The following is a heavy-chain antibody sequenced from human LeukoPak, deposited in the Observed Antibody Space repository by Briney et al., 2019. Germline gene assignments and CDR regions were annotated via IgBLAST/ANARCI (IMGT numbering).Heavy chain of an antibody. Sequence: SETLSLTCIVSGGSISSSSYYWDWIRQAPGEGLEWFGNFYDSGNTRYNPSLKSRVTISGDTSKNQFSLKLTSVTAADTAVYYCASDDYGDLVNAFDIWGQGTMVTVSS. CDR2: FYDSGNT. D-gene: IGHD4-17*01. CDR3: ASDDYGDLVNAFDI. CDR1: GGSISSSSYY. J-gene: IGHJ3*02. V-gene: IGHV4-39*01.